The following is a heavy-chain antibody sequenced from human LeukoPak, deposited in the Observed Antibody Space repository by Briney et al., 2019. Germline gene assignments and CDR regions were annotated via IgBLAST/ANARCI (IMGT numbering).Heavy chain of an antibody. D-gene: IGHD2-2*01. CDR1: GLTFSSYA. J-gene: IGHJ3*02. CDR2: ISYDGSNK. V-gene: IGHV3-30*04. CDR3: ARDPHIVVVPAAGGDFDI. Sequence: GRSLRLSCAASGLTFSSYAMHWVRQAPGKGLEWVAVISYDGSNKYYADSVKGRFTISRDNSKNTLYLQMNSLRAEDTAVYYCARDPHIVVVPAAGGDFDIWGQGTMVTVSS.